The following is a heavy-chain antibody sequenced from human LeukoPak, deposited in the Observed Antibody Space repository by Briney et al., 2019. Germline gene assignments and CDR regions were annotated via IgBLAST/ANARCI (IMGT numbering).Heavy chain of an antibody. Sequence: GGSLRLSCEASGFRFDDYAMHWVRLVPGKGLEWVSGITWNSASQLYADSVKGRFTISRDNAKNSLYLQMDSLGTEDTALYYCAKAVGVASRIVDALHIWGRGTMVTVSS. J-gene: IGHJ3*02. CDR1: GFRFDDYA. V-gene: IGHV3-9*01. CDR2: ITWNSASQ. CDR3: AKAVGVASRIVDALHI. D-gene: IGHD1-26*01.